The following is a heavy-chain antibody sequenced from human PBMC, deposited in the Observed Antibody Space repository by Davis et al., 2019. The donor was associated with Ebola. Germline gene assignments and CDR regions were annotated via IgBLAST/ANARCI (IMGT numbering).Heavy chain of an antibody. J-gene: IGHJ4*02. CDR3: AREKVAAYFDY. V-gene: IGHV1-2*06. CDR2: INPNSGGT. CDR1: GYTFTGYY. Sequence: ASVKVSCKASGYTFTGYYIHWVRQAPGQGLEWMGRINPNSGGTNYAQKLQGRVTMTTDTSTSTAYMELRSLRSDDTAVYYCAREKVAAYFDYWGQGTLVTVSS. D-gene: IGHD2-15*01.